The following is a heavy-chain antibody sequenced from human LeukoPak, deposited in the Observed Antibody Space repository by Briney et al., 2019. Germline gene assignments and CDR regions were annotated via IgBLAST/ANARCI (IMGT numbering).Heavy chain of an antibody. CDR2: ISGYNGST. D-gene: IGHD3-10*01. J-gene: IGHJ4*02. V-gene: IGHV1-18*01. CDR1: GYTFISYG. CDR3: ARDQSELLWFGELLIPSPFDY. Sequence: ASVKVSCKASGYTFISYGISWVRQAPGQGLEWMGWISGYNGSTKYAQKLQGRVTMTTDTSTSTAYMELSRLRSDDTAVYYCARDQSELLWFGELLIPSPFDYWGQGTLVTVSS.